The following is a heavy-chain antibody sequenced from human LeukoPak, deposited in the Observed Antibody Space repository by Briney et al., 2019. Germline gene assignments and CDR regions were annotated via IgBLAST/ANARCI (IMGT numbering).Heavy chain of an antibody. D-gene: IGHD3-22*01. V-gene: IGHV1-46*01. Sequence: GASVKVSCKASGYTFTSYYMHWVRQAPGQGLEWMGIINPSGGSTSHAQKFQGRVTMTRDTSTSTVYMELSSLRSEDTAVYYCARLGGDYYDASCWGQGTLVTVSS. CDR3: ARLGGDYYDASC. CDR1: GYTFTSYY. J-gene: IGHJ4*02. CDR2: INPSGGST.